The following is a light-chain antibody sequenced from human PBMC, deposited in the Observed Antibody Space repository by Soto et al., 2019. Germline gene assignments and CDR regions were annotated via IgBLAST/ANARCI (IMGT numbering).Light chain of an antibody. V-gene: IGLV2-8*01. CDR1: SSDVGGYNY. Sequence: QSALTQPPSASGSPGQSVTISCTGTSSDVGGYNYVSWYQQHPGKAPKLMIYEVSKRPSGVPDRFSGSKSGNTASLTVSGLYAEDEADYYCSSYAGSNNYVFGTGTKLTVL. CDR2: EVS. CDR3: SSYAGSNNYV. J-gene: IGLJ1*01.